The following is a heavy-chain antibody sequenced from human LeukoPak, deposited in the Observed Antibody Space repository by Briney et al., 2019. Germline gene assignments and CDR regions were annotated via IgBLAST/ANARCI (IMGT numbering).Heavy chain of an antibody. Sequence: GSTVKLFCTASGGTFSICSLSCARQPPGQGLEWMGGIIPLFGTANYAEKFQGRVTISADESTSTAYMELSSLRSEDTAVYYCARERGSSSRSAYYYYYGMDVWGKGTTVIVSS. J-gene: IGHJ6*04. V-gene: IGHV1-69*01. CDR3: ARERGSSSRSAYYYYYGMDV. CDR2: IIPLFGTA. CDR1: GGTFSICS. D-gene: IGHD6-13*01.